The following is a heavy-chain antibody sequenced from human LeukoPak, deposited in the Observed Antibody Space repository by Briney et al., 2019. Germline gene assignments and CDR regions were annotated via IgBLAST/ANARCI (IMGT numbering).Heavy chain of an antibody. CDR2: INSGSSTI. V-gene: IGHV3-48*01. D-gene: IGHD3-3*01. J-gene: IGHJ6*02. Sequence: GGSLRLSCAASGFTFSDYSMNWVRQAPGKGLEWVSYINSGSSTIYYVDSVEGRFTISRDNAKNSLYPQMNSLRAEDRAVYYCARDLGVKFDRYYYGMDVWGQGTTVTVSS. CDR3: ARDLGVKFDRYYYGMDV. CDR1: GFTFSDYS.